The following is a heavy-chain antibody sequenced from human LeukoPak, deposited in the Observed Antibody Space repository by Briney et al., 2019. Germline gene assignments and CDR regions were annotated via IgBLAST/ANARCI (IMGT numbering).Heavy chain of an antibody. V-gene: IGHV1-69*01. D-gene: IGHD3-3*01. CDR3: ARLERYYYYGMDV. CDR1: GGTFSSYA. Sequence: SVKVSCKASGGTFSSYAISWVRQAPGQGLEWMGGIIPIFGTANYAQKFQGRVTITADVSTSTAYMELSSLRSEDTAVYYCARLERYYYYGMDVWGQGTTVTVSS. J-gene: IGHJ6*02. CDR2: IIPIFGTA.